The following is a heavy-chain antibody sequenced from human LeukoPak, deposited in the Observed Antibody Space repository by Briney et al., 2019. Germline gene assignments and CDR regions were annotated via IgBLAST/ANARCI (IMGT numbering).Heavy chain of an antibody. D-gene: IGHD1-26*01. CDR2: IYYSGST. CDR1: GGSISSSSYY. Sequence: SETLSLTCTVSGGSISSSSYYWGWIRQPPGKGLEWIGSIYYSGSTYYNPSLKSRVTISVDTSKNQFSLKPSSVTAADTAVYYCARHAGPNRWELPDYWGQGTLVTVSS. V-gene: IGHV4-39*01. J-gene: IGHJ4*02. CDR3: ARHAGPNRWELPDY.